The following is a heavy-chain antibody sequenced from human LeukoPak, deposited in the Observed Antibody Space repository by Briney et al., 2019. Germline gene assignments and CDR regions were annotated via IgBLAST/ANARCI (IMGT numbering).Heavy chain of an antibody. CDR2: ISSSSSTI. V-gene: IGHV3-48*01. CDR3: ARGSDYYDSSGLNDY. J-gene: IGHJ4*02. CDR1: GFTFSSYS. Sequence: GGSLRLSCAASGFTFSSYSMNWVRQAPGKGLKWVSYISSSSSTIYYADSVKGRFTISRDNAKNSLYLQMNSLRAEDTAVYYCARGSDYYDSSGLNDYWGQGILVAVSS. D-gene: IGHD3-22*01.